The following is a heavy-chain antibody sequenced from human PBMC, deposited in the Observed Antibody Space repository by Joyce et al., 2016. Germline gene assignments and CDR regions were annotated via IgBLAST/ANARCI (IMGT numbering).Heavy chain of an antibody. Sequence: HLQESGPGLVKPSETLSLPCTISGDSFSDTSYYWSWIRQPPGKGLEWLGVMYNSETTHYNPSLGGRLSISAGAAKKQFSLRLTSVTSADTAVYYCATSLPSRVGGFQFFGLDVWGQGTTVIVS. D-gene: IGHD3-10*01. CDR1: GDSFSDTSYY. V-gene: IGHV4-61*01. CDR3: ATSLPSRVGGFQFFGLDV. J-gene: IGHJ6*02. CDR2: MYNSETT.